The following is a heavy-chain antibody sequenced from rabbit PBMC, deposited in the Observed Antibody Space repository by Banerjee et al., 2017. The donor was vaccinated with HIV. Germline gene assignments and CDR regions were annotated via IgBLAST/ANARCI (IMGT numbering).Heavy chain of an antibody. CDR3: ARAGYYTYAYSGYTYAPFWL. CDR2: IYAGDGST. D-gene: IGHD6-1*01. V-gene: IGHV1S7*01. Sequence: QLVESGGGLVQPGGSLKLSCKASGFTISSSYGVDWVRQAPGKGLEWIGYIYAGDGSTYYANWVNGRFTISSDNAQNTLYLQLNSLTAADTATYFCARAGYYTYAYSGYTYAPFWLWGQGTLVTDS. J-gene: IGHJ4*01. CDR1: GFTISSSY.